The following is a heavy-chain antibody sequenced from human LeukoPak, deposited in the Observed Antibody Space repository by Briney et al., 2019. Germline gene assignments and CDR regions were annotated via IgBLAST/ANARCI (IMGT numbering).Heavy chain of an antibody. CDR3: ARATSTNYYYDSSGYYNAEYFQH. D-gene: IGHD3-22*01. V-gene: IGHV4-31*03. J-gene: IGHJ1*01. CDR2: INHSGST. CDR1: GGSISSGGYY. Sequence: SQTLSLTCTVSGGSISSGGYYWSWIRQHPGKGLEWIGEINHSGSTNYNPSLKSRVTISVDTSKNQFSLKLSSVTAADTAVYYCARATSTNYYYDSSGYYNAEYFQHWGQGTLVTVSS.